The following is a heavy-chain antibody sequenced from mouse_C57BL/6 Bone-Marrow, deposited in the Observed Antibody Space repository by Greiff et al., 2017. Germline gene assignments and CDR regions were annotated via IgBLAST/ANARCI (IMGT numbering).Heavy chain of an antibody. D-gene: IGHD2-14*01. CDR1: GYTFTDYY. CDR3: AVSDRPYWYFDV. CDR2: IYPGSGNT. J-gene: IGHJ1*03. V-gene: IGHV1-76*01. Sequence: VQLQQSGAELVRPGASVKLSCKASGYTFTDYYINWVKQRPGQGLEWIARIYPGSGNTYYNEKFKGKATLTAEKSSSTTYMQLSSLTSEDSAVYVCAVSDRPYWYFDVWGTGTTVTVTA.